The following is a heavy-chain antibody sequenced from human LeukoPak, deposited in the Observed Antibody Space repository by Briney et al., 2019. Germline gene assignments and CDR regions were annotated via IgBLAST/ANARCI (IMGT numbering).Heavy chain of an antibody. Sequence: GGSLRLSCAASGVTFSSYWMSWVRQAPGKGLEWVANIKQDGSEKYYVDSVKGRFTISRDNAKNSLYLQMNSLRAEDTAVYYCARVLRSSSWYLVGGEGEDNWFDPWGQGTLVTVSS. D-gene: IGHD6-13*01. CDR1: GVTFSSYW. CDR3: ARVLRSSSWYLVGGEGEDNWFDP. V-gene: IGHV3-7*01. J-gene: IGHJ5*02. CDR2: IKQDGSEK.